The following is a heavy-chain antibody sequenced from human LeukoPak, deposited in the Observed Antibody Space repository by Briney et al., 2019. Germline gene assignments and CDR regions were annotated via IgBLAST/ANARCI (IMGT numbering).Heavy chain of an antibody. CDR2: ISSRGSSI. D-gene: IGHD3-16*01. CDR1: GFTFSTYI. J-gene: IGHJ6*03. Sequence: GGSLRLSCAASGFTFSTYIMNRVRQAPGKGLEWVSYISSRGSSIYYGDSVKGRFTISRDNAKNSLYLQMNSLRVEDTAVYYCARDLVSYYNYYMDVWGKGTTVTVSS. V-gene: IGHV3-48*01. CDR3: ARDLVSYYNYYMDV.